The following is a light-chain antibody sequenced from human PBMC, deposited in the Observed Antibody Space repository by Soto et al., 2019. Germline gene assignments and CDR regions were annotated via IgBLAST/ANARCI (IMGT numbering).Light chain of an antibody. J-gene: IGLJ1*01. V-gene: IGLV2-14*01. CDR1: RSDIGSYNY. Sequence: QSALTQPASVSGSPGQSITISCSGTRSDIGSYNYVAWYQQFPGKTPKILIYGVSNRPSGVSSRFSGSKSGNTASLTISGLQAEDEAYYYCISYTGRSTPYVFGSGTKVTV. CDR2: GVS. CDR3: ISYTGRSTPYV.